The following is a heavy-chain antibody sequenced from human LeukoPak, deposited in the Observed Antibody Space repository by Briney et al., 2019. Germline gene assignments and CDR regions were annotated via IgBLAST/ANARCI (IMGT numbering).Heavy chain of an antibody. CDR3: ARGISDSSGWDFGGY. J-gene: IGHJ4*02. D-gene: IGHD6-19*01. CDR1: GFTFSSYA. Sequence: PGGSLRLSCAASGFTFSSYAMHWVRQAPGQGLEWMGIINPSGGSTSYAQKFQGRVTMTRDTSTSTVYMELSSLRSEDTAVYYCARGISDSSGWDFGGYWGQGTLVTVSS. V-gene: IGHV1-46*01. CDR2: INPSGGST.